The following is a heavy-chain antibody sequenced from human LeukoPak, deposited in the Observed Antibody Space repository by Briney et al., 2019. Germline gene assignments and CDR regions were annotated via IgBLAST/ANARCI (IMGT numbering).Heavy chain of an antibody. CDR1: GGTFSSYA. CDR2: IIPIFGTA. Sequence: VASVKVSCKASGGTFSSYAISWVRQAPGQGLEWMGGIIPIFGTANYVQKFQGRVTITTDESTSTAYMELSSLRSEDTAVYYRARNKGYCSSTSCHMARYYFDYWGQGTLVTVSS. CDR3: ARNKGYCSSTSCHMARYYFDY. D-gene: IGHD2-2*01. J-gene: IGHJ4*02. V-gene: IGHV1-69*05.